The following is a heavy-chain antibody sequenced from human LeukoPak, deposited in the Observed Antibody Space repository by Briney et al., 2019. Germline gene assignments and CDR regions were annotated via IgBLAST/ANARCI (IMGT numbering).Heavy chain of an antibody. D-gene: IGHD3-3*01. Sequence: SVKVSCKASGGTFSSYAISWVRQAPGQGLEWMGGIIPIFGTANYAQKFQGRVTITADESTSTAYMELSSLRSEDTAVYYCARDKVDYDFWSGYLNDAFDIWGQGTMVTVAS. CDR1: GGTFSSYA. J-gene: IGHJ3*02. V-gene: IGHV1-69*13. CDR2: IIPIFGTA. CDR3: ARDKVDYDFWSGYLNDAFDI.